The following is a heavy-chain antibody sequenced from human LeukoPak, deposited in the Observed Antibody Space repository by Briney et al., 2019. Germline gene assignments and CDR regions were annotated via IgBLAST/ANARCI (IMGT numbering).Heavy chain of an antibody. CDR3: ARPYGGNSGAYDY. CDR1: GYTFTGYY. J-gene: IGHJ4*02. CDR2: INPNSGGT. V-gene: IGHV1-2*02. Sequence: ASVKVSCKASGYTFTGYYMHWVRQAPGQGLEWMGWINPNSGGTNYAQKFQGRVTMTRDTSISTAYMELSRLRSDDTAVYYCARPYGGNSGAYDYWGQGTLVTVSS. D-gene: IGHD4-23*01.